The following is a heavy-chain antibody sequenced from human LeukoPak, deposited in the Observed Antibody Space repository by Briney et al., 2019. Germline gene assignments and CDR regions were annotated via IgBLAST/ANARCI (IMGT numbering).Heavy chain of an antibody. V-gene: IGHV3-23*01. D-gene: IGHD1-26*01. J-gene: IGHJ4*02. Sequence: GGSLRLSCAASGFTFSSYAMSWVRQAPGKGLEWVSAISGSGGSTYYADSVKGRFTISRDNSKNTLYLQMNGLRAEDTAVYYCAKDLGGSYYVDYWGQGTLVTVSS. CDR1: GFTFSSYA. CDR2: ISGSGGST. CDR3: AKDLGGSYYVDY.